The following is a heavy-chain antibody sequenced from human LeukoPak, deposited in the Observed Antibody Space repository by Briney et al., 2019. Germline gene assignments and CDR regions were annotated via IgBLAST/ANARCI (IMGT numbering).Heavy chain of an antibody. J-gene: IGHJ4*02. CDR3: AKGRNPYDSSGYYDL. CDR1: GFTFSSYG. V-gene: IGHV3-30*18. D-gene: IGHD3-22*01. CDR2: ISYDGSNK. Sequence: SGRSLRLSCAASGFTFSSYGMHWVRQAPGKGLEWVAVISYDGSNKYYADSVKGRFTISRDNSKNTLYLQMNSLRAEDTAVYYCAKGRNPYDSSGYYDLWGQGTLVTVSS.